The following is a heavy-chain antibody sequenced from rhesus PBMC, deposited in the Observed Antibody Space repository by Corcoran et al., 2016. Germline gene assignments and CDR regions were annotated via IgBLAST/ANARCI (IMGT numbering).Heavy chain of an antibody. CDR1: GFTFSDYY. Sequence: EVRLVESGGGLVQPGGSLRLSCAASGFTFSDYYMSWVRQAPGKGPEWVGFCVNKAIVWTAEYAASSKGRFTISRDDSNSIASLQMNSLKTEDTAMYYCARDSDCSSTYCSQYYFDYWGQGVLVTVSS. CDR2: CVNKAIVWTA. D-gene: IGHD2-15*01. V-gene: IGHV3-116*02. CDR3: ARDSDCSSTYCSQYYFDY. J-gene: IGHJ4*01.